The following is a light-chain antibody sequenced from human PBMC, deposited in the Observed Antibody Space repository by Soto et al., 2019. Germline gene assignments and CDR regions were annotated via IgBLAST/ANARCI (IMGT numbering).Light chain of an antibody. CDR3: SSYTITIPSV. CDR2: EVS. V-gene: IGLV2-14*01. Sequence: QSVLTQPASVSGSPGQAITISCSGSNSDVGAYRYVSWYQQHPGKAPKLMIYEVSNRPSGVSERFSGSKSGNTASLTIFGLQAEDEADYYCSSYTITIPSVFGTGPKVTVL. J-gene: IGLJ1*01. CDR1: NSDVGAYRY.